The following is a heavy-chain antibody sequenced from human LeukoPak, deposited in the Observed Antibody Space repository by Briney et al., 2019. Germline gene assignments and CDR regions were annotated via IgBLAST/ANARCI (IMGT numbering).Heavy chain of an antibody. CDR3: ARLWDSSSSLDY. CDR2: ICYSGGT. V-gene: IGHV4-59*08. CDR1: GGSISSYY. D-gene: IGHD6-6*01. J-gene: IGHJ4*02. Sequence: SETLSLTCTVSGGSISSYYWTWIRQPPGKGLGLEWIGYICYSGGTNYNPSLKRRVTISIDTSKNQVSLKLSSVTAADTAVYYCARLWDSSSSLDYWGQGTLVTVSS.